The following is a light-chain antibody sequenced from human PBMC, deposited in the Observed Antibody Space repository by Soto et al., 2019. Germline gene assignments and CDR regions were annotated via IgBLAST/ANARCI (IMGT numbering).Light chain of an antibody. CDR1: QSVRSS. CDR2: GTS. CDR3: QQYKNWPPIT. Sequence: EIVLTQSPATLSVSLGERATLSCRASQSVRSSLAWYQQKPGQAPRLLIYGTSTRATGIPDRFSGSGSGTEFALTISSLQSEDFAIYYCQQYKNWPPITFGQGTRLEIK. J-gene: IGKJ5*01. V-gene: IGKV3-15*01.